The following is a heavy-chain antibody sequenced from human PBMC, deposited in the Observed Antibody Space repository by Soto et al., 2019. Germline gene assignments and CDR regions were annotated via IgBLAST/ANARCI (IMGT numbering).Heavy chain of an antibody. CDR2: ISSSGSTI. Sequence: VGSLRLSCAASGFTFSSYEMNWVRQAPGKGLEWVSYISSSGSTIYYADSVKGRFTISRDNAKNSLYLQMNSLRAEDTAVYYCASDTAMVYCYYGMDVWGQGTTVTVSS. CDR3: ASDTAMVYCYYGMDV. CDR1: GFTFSSYE. V-gene: IGHV3-48*03. D-gene: IGHD5-18*01. J-gene: IGHJ6*02.